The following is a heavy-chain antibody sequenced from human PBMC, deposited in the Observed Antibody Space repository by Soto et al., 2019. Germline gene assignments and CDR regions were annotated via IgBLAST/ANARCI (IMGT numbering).Heavy chain of an antibody. J-gene: IGHJ6*02. CDR1: GFTFSSYG. D-gene: IGHD2-8*02. CDR2: ISYDGSNR. Sequence: QVQLVESGGGVVQPGRSLRLSCAASGFTFSSYGMHWVRQAPGKGLEWVAVISYDGSNRYYADSVKGRFTISRDNSKNTLYLQMNSLRAEDTAVYYCAKAGGSPGVYGRDVWGQGTTVTVSS. CDR3: AKAGGSPGVYGRDV. V-gene: IGHV3-30*18.